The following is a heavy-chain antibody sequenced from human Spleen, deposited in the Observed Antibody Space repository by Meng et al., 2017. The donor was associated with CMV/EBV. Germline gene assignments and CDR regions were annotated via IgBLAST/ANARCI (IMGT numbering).Heavy chain of an antibody. Sequence: ASVKVSCKASGYTFTSYGISWVRQAPGQGLEWMGVFNPGGENATYAQKFQGRVTMTTDTSTSTAYMELRSLRSDDTAVYYCAREGDPLDIAVEPPAIRNYYYGMDVWGQGTTVTVSS. V-gene: IGHV1-18*01. D-gene: IGHD2-2*02. CDR3: AREGDPLDIAVEPPAIRNYYYGMDV. J-gene: IGHJ6*02. CDR1: GYTFTSYG. CDR2: FNPGGENA.